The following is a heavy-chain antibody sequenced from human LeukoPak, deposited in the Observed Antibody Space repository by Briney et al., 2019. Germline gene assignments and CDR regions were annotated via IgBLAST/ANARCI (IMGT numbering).Heavy chain of an antibody. V-gene: IGHV4-39*01. CDR2: IYYSGST. J-gene: IGHJ5*02. Sequence: SETLSLTCTVSGGSISSSSSYWGWIRQPPGKGLEWIGSIYYSGSTYYNPSLKSRVTISVDTSKNQFSLKLSSVTAADTAVYYCARHGEDIVVVPAAKESNWFDPWGQGTLVTVSS. CDR3: ARHGEDIVVVPAAKESNWFDP. CDR1: GGSISSSSSY. D-gene: IGHD2-2*01.